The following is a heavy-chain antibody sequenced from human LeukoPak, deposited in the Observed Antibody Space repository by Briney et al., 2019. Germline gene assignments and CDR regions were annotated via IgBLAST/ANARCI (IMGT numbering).Heavy chain of an antibody. CDR3: AREGRTGGRAFDF. V-gene: IGHV3-48*03. D-gene: IGHD2-8*02. CDR2: IGSRRNII. J-gene: IGHJ3*01. CDR1: GFTFSSYE. Sequence: PGGSLRLSCEVSGFTFSSYEMNWVRQAPGKGLEWVSYIGSRRNIIHYADSVKGRFIISRDNAKNLLFLQMNSLRGDDSAVYFCAREGRTGGRAFDFWGQGTMVTVPS.